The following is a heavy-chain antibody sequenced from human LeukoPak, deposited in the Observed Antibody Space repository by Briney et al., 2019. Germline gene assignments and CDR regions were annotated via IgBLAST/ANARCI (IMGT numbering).Heavy chain of an antibody. J-gene: IGHJ4*02. CDR3: ALDYGDYVFDY. V-gene: IGHV1-18*01. CDR2: ISAYSGNT. CDR1: GYTFSGYG. Sequence: ASVKVSCKASGYTFSGYGFSWVRQAPGQGLEWMGWISAYSGNTKYAQKYQARVTLTTDTSTSTAYMELRSLRSDDTAVYYCALDYGDYVFDYWGRGTLVTVSS. D-gene: IGHD4-17*01.